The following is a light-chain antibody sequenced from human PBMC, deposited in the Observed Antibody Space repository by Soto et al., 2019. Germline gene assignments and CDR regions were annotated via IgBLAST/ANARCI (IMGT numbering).Light chain of an antibody. CDR3: CSYTGGTTLV. CDR1: SSDVGGYKY. CDR2: EVS. Sequence: QSVLTQPASVSGSPGQSITISCTGSSSDVGGYKYVSWYQQHPGKAPKLMIFEVSNRPSGVSNRFSGSKSGNTASLTISGPQAEDEGDYYCCSYTGGTTLVCGGGTQLTVL. V-gene: IGLV2-14*01. J-gene: IGLJ2*01.